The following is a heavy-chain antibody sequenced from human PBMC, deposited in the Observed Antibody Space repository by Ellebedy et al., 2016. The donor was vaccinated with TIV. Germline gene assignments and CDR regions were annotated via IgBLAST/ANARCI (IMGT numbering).Heavy chain of an antibody. Sequence: AASVKVSCKASGYTFTSYYMHWMRQAPGQGLEWLGIINLSGGDTTYAQKFQGRVTMTRDTSTNTVYMDLGSLRSEDTAVYYCARGRVRWGGPDYWGQGTLVTVSS. J-gene: IGHJ4*02. D-gene: IGHD7-27*01. CDR3: ARGRVRWGGPDY. V-gene: IGHV1-46*01. CDR1: GYTFTSYY. CDR2: INLSGGDT.